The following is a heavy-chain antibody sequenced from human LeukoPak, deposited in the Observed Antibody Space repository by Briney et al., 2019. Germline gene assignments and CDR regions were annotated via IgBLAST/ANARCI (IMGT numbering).Heavy chain of an antibody. CDR2: INAGNGNT. Sequence: GASVKVSCKASGYTFTSYAMHWVRQAPGQRLEWMGWINAGNGNTKYSQEFQGRVTITRDTSASTAYMELSSLRSEDMAVYYCARGPSIAAAGSKNWFDPWGQGTLVTVSS. D-gene: IGHD6-13*01. CDR1: GYTFTSYA. J-gene: IGHJ5*02. V-gene: IGHV1-3*03. CDR3: ARGPSIAAAGSKNWFDP.